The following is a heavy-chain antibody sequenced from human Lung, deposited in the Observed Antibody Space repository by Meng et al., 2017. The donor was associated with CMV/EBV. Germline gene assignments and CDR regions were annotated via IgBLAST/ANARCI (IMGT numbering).Heavy chain of an antibody. CDR1: GFIFNAYG. V-gene: IGHV3-30*02. J-gene: IGHJ4*02. CDR2: IRYDGSNK. Sequence: GGSLRLSCAASGFIFNAYGMHWVRQAPGKGLEWVAFIRYDGSNKNYADSVKGRFTISRDNSKNTVYLQLNSLRVDDSAVYYCAKDWGQLVNYFDYWGQGTLVTVS. D-gene: IGHD6-6*01. CDR3: AKDWGQLVNYFDY.